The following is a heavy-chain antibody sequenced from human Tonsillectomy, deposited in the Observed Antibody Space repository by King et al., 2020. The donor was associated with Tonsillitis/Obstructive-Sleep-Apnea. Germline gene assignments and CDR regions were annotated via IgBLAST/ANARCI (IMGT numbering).Heavy chain of an antibody. CDR3: TTDGPGITIVGGY. Sequence: VQLVESGGGLVKPGGSRRLSCAASGLTFSNAWMNWVRQATGKGLEWVGRIKSKTDGGTTDYAAPVKGRFTISREDSKNTLYLQMNSLKAEDTAVYYCTTDGPGITIVGGYWGQGTRVTVSA. CDR2: IKSKTDGGTT. D-gene: IGHD3-3*01. V-gene: IGHV3-15*07. J-gene: IGHJ4*02. CDR1: GLTFSNAW.